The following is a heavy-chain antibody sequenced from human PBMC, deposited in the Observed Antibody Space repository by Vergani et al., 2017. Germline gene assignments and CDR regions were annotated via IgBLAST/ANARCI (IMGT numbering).Heavy chain of an antibody. V-gene: IGHV4-59*01. CDR3: ARVGRVVS. Sequence: QVQLQESGPGLVKPSETLSLTCTVSGGSISSYYWRWIRQPPGKGLEWIGYIYYSGSTNYNPSLKSRVTISVDTSKNQFSLKQSSVTAADTAVYYCARVGRVVSWGQGTTVTVSS. CDR2: IYYSGST. J-gene: IGHJ6*02. CDR1: GGSISSYY. D-gene: IGHD2-8*02.